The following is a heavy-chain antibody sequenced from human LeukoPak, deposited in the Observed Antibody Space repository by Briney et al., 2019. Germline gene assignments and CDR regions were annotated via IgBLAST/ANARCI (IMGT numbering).Heavy chain of an antibody. J-gene: IGHJ4*02. CDR3: ARVPTTVTTVYFDY. D-gene: IGHD4-17*01. Sequence: PGGSLRLSCAASGFTVSSNYMSWVRQAPGKGLEWVSVVYSGGSTYYADSVKGRSTISRDNSKNTLYLQMNSLRAEDTAVYYCARVPTTVTTVYFDYWGQGTLVTVSS. V-gene: IGHV3-53*01. CDR2: VYSGGST. CDR1: GFTVSSNY.